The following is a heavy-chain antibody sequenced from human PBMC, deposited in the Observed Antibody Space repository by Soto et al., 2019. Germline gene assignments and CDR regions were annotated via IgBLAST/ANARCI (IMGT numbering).Heavy chain of an antibody. Sequence: QGQLVQSGAEVRMPGSSVKVSCKASGGTFSTYPINWVRQAPGQGLEWMGGIIPLFGTTNYAQKFKVRVTITTDESTNTSYMELSSLRAADEAVYYCAGGATHGSRWYTWFDPLGQGALLTVSS. D-gene: IGHD6-13*01. CDR2: IIPLFGTT. J-gene: IGHJ5*02. V-gene: IGHV1-69*01. CDR3: AGGATHGSRWYTWFDP. CDR1: GGTFSTYP.